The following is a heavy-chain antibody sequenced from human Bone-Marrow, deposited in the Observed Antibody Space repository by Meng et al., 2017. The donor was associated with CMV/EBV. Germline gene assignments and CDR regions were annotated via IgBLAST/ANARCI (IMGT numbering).Heavy chain of an antibody. J-gene: IGHJ5*02. Sequence: GGSLRLSCAASGFTFSSYSMNWVRQAPGKGLEWVSSISSSSSYIYYADSVKGRFTISRDNAKNSLYLQMNSLRAEDTAVYYCARGYCSSTSCYHNWFDPWGQATLVTISS. V-gene: IGHV3-21*01. CDR1: GFTFSSYS. D-gene: IGHD2-2*01. CDR2: ISSSSSYI. CDR3: ARGYCSSTSCYHNWFDP.